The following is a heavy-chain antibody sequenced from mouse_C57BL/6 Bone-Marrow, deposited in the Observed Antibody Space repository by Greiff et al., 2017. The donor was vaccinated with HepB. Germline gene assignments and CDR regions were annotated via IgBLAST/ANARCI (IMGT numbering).Heavy chain of an antibody. J-gene: IGHJ4*01. CDR1: GFTFSSYA. CDR3: ARDGYDGGYAMDY. CDR2: ISDGGSYT. Sequence: EVQRVESGGGLVKPGGSLKLSCAASGFTFSSYAMSWVRQTPEKRLEWVATISDGGSYTYYPDNVKGRFTISRDNAKNNLYLQMSHLKSEDTAMYYCARDGYDGGYAMDYWGQGTSVTVSS. D-gene: IGHD2-2*01. V-gene: IGHV5-4*01.